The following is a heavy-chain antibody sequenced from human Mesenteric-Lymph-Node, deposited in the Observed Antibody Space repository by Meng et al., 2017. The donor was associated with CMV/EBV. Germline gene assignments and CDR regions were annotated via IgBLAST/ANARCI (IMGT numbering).Heavy chain of an antibody. D-gene: IGHD4-23*01. V-gene: IGHV4-34*01. CDR3: ARHQRWLKSEGGFNY. CDR2: INHSGST. Sequence: QVNLKHGGAGHFKPAETLSLTCAVYGGSFSGYYWSWIRQPPGKGLEWIGEINHSGSTNYNPSLKSRVTISVDTSKNQFSLKLSSVTAADTAVYYCARHQRWLKSEGGFNYWGQGTLVTVSS. J-gene: IGHJ4*02. CDR1: GGSFSGYY.